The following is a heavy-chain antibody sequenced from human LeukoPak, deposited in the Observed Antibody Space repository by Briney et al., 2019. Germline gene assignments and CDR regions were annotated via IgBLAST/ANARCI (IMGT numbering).Heavy chain of an antibody. Sequence: GGSLRLSCAASGFTFSGFWMHWVRQTPGKGLVGVSRISDGSSTYYADSVKGRFTISRDNSKNTLYLQMNSLRAEDTAVYYCAKDVEKYSGSYLGVFDIWGQETMVTVSS. CDR1: GFTFSGFW. V-gene: IGHV3-74*01. CDR2: ISDGSST. D-gene: IGHD1-26*01. J-gene: IGHJ3*02. CDR3: AKDVEKYSGSYLGVFDI.